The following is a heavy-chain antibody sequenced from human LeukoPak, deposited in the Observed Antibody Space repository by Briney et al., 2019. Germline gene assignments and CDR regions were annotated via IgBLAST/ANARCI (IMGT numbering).Heavy chain of an antibody. Sequence: PGGSLRLSCAASGFTFTSYGMHWVRQAPGKGLEWVAVITYDGYNKYYSDSVKGRFTISSDTSKNTLYLQMNSLRAEDTAVYYCARDLSPVVRASPMGYWGQGTPVTVSS. D-gene: IGHD3-10*01. CDR2: ITYDGYNK. CDR1: GFTFTSYG. CDR3: ARDLSPVVRASPMGY. V-gene: IGHV3-30*03. J-gene: IGHJ4*02.